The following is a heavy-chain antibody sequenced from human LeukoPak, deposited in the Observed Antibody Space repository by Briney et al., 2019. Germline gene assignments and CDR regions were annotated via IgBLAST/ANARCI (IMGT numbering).Heavy chain of an antibody. J-gene: IGHJ4*02. D-gene: IGHD6-13*01. Sequence: PSETLSLTCAVYGGSFSGYYWSWIRQPPGKGLEWIGEINHSGSTNYNPSLKSRVTISVDTSKNQFSLKLSSVTAADTAVYYCARRRRAAAGLDYWGQGTLVTVSS. V-gene: IGHV4-34*01. CDR2: INHSGST. CDR1: GGSFSGYY. CDR3: ARRRRAAAGLDY.